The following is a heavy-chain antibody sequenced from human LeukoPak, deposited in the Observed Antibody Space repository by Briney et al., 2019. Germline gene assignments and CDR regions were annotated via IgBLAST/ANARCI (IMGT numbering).Heavy chain of an antibody. CDR2: ISSTSSAI. Sequence: GGSLRLSCAASGFTFSSYSINWVRQAPGKGPEWVLYISSTSSAIYYADSVNGRFTISRDNAKNSLYLQMNSLRAEDTAVYYCARVIGSYGDSAYWGQGTLVTVSS. V-gene: IGHV3-48*04. CDR3: ARVIGSYGDSAY. J-gene: IGHJ4*02. D-gene: IGHD3-16*01. CDR1: GFTFSSYS.